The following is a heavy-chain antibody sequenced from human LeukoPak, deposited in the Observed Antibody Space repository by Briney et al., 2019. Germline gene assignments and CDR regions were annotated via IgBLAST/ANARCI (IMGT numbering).Heavy chain of an antibody. V-gene: IGHV3-66*01. J-gene: IGHJ4*02. CDR2: IYSGGST. Sequence: GGSLRPSCAASGFTVSSNYMSWVRQPAGNGLEWVSVIYSGGSTYYADSVKGRFTISRDNSKNTLYLQMNRLRAEDTAVYYCARGDPYCSSTSCYVDYWGQGTLVTVSS. CDR1: GFTVSSNY. CDR3: ARGDPYCSSTSCYVDY. D-gene: IGHD2-2*01.